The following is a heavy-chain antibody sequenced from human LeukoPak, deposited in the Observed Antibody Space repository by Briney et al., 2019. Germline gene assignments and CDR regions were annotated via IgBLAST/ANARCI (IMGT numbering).Heavy chain of an antibody. CDR2: IHYSGST. Sequence: SETLSLTCTVSGGSISTYYWSWIRQPPGKGLEWIGHIHYSGSTDYNPSLRSRVTISVDTSKNQLSLKLTSVTAADTAVYYCAREYSSFEYWGQGTLVTVSS. V-gene: IGHV4-59*01. CDR1: GGSISTYY. J-gene: IGHJ4*02. CDR3: AREYSSFEY. D-gene: IGHD6-13*01.